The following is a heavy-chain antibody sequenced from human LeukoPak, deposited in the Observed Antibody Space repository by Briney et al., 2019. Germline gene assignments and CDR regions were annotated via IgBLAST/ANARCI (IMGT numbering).Heavy chain of an antibody. CDR1: GFTFSTYA. CDR2: ISYDGSNK. Sequence: GGSLRLSCAASGFTFSTYAMHWVRQAPGKGLEWVAVISYDGSNKYYADSVKGRFTISRDSSKNTLYLQMNSLRAEDTAVYYFGRAFYEYGGRGPLVTVSS. D-gene: IGHD3-3*01. CDR3: GRAFYEY. J-gene: IGHJ4*02. V-gene: IGHV3-30-3*01.